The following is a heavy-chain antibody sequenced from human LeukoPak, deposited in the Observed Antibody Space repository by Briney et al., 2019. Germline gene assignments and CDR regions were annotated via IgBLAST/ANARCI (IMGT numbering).Heavy chain of an antibody. J-gene: IGHJ4*02. CDR1: GYTFTSAY. CDR3: AREGSIGVADIDY. Sequence: ASVKVSCKASGYTFTSAYMHWVRQAPGHWVEWMGIINPSGGSTSYAQKFQGRVIMTRDMYRSTVYMELSSLRSEDTAVYYRAREGSIGVADIDYWGQGALVTVSS. V-gene: IGHV1-46*01. D-gene: IGHD6-19*01. CDR2: INPSGGST.